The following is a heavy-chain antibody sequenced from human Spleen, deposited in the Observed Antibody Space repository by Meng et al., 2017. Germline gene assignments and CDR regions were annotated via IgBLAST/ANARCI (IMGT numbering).Heavy chain of an antibody. CDR2: ISGSGLSV. D-gene: IGHD5-18*01. J-gene: IGHJ4*02. V-gene: IGHV3-48*03. CDR1: GFTFSNYE. CDR3: ARDGYSYGFDFFDY. Sequence: GESLKISCAAPGFTFSNYEMNWVRQAPGKGLEWISHISGSGLSVYYADSVKGRFTISRDDAKNSVFLQMNSLRAEDTAVYYCARDGYSYGFDFFDYWGQGTLVTVSS.